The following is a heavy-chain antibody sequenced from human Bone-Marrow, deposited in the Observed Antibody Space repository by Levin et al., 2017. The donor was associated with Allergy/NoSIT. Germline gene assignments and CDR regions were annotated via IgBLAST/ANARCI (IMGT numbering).Heavy chain of an antibody. CDR2: IKQDGSEK. J-gene: IGHJ6*02. CDR1: RFTFSSYW. D-gene: IGHD2-21*01. CDR3: AKMWFYNYGMEF. Sequence: GGSLRLSCAASRFTFSSYWMSWVRQAPGKGLEWVANIKQDGSEKYYVDSVKGRFTISRDNAKNSLYLQMNSLRAEDTAVYYCAKMWFYNYGMEFWGQGTTVTVSS. V-gene: IGHV3-7*01.